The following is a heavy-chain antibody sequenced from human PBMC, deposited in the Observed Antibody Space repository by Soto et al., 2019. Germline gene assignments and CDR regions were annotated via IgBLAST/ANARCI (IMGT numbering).Heavy chain of an antibody. CDR3: AKEKYEHDSSGYSVFDH. V-gene: IGHV3-30*18. CDR2: ISYDGSNE. J-gene: IGHJ4*02. Sequence: QVQLVESGGGVVQPGRSLSLSCTASGFTFSSYGMHWVRQTPGMGLEWVAHISYDGSNEHYIDSVKGRFTIYRDNSKNTVYRQMNSLRTEDTAVYYCAKEKYEHDSSGYSVFDHWGQGTLVSVSS. CDR1: GFTFSSYG. D-gene: IGHD3-22*01.